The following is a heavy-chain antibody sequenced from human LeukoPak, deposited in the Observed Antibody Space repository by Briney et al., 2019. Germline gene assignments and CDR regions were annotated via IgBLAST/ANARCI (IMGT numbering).Heavy chain of an antibody. CDR3: AREWLQLYYFDY. CDR1: GGTFSSYA. J-gene: IGHJ4*02. V-gene: IGHV1-69*04. Sequence: SVKVSCKASGGTFSSYAISWVRQAPGQGLEWMGRIIPILGIANYAQKFQGRVTITADKSTSTAYMELSSLRSEDTAMYYCAREWLQLYYFDYWGQGTLVTVSS. CDR2: IIPILGIA. D-gene: IGHD5-24*01.